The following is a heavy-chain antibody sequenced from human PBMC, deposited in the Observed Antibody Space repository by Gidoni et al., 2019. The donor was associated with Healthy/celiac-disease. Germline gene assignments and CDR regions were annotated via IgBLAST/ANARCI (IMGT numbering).Heavy chain of an antibody. CDR1: GFTCSSYG. Sequence: QVQLVESGGGVVQPGRSLRLSCAASGFTCSSYGMHWVRQAPGKVLEWVAVIWYDGSNKYYADSVNGRFTIARDNSKNTLYLQMNSLRAEDTAVYYCARELEAVAGSGTFDYWGQGTLVTVSS. J-gene: IGHJ4*02. CDR3: ARELEAVAGSGTFDY. CDR2: IWYDGSNK. V-gene: IGHV3-33*01. D-gene: IGHD6-19*01.